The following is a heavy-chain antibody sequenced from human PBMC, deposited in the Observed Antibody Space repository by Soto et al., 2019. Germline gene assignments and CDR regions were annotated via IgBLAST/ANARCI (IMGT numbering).Heavy chain of an antibody. Sequence: SETLSLTCAVYGGSFSGYYWSWIRHPPGKGLEWIGEINHSGSTNYNPSLKSRVTISVDTAKNQFSLKLSSVTAADTAVFYCASGRYGDSFDYGCQGTLVTVSS. CDR3: ASGRYGDSFDY. D-gene: IGHD4-17*01. J-gene: IGHJ4*02. V-gene: IGHV4-34*01. CDR2: INHSGST. CDR1: GGSFSGYY.